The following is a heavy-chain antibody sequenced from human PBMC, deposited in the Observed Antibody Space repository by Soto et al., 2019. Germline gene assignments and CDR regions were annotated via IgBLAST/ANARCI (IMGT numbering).Heavy chain of an antibody. CDR2: ISESGGNT. Sequence: GGSLRLSCAASGFSFSDYAMSWVRQAPGKGLEWVSVISESGGNTHYADSVRGRFTVSRDNSKNSLSLRMNSLRDEDTAVYFCAKRSPYSSGWYSPIFDYWGQGALVTVS. J-gene: IGHJ4*02. CDR3: AKRSPYSSGWYSPIFDY. V-gene: IGHV3-23*01. D-gene: IGHD6-13*01. CDR1: GFSFSDYA.